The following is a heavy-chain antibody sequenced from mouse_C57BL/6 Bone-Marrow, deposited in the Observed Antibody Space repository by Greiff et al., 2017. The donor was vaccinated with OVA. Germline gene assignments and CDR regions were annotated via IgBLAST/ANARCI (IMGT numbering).Heavy chain of an antibody. D-gene: IGHD1-1*01. Sequence: QVQLQQPGAELVKPGASVKLSCKASGYTFTSYWMHWVKQRPGQGLEWIGMIHPNSGSTNYNEKFTSKATLTVDKSSSTAYMQLSSLTSEDSAVYCWARWSITAVVAKAMDYWGQGTSVTVSS. V-gene: IGHV1-64*01. J-gene: IGHJ4*01. CDR2: IHPNSGST. CDR3: ARWSITAVVAKAMDY. CDR1: GYTFTSYW.